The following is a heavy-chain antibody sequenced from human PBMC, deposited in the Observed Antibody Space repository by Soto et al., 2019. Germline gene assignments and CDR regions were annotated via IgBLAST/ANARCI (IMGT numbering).Heavy chain of an antibody. CDR2: IYHTEST. J-gene: IGHJ4*02. D-gene: IGHD4-17*01. Sequence: PSETLSLTCAVSGDSISSSFWLSWVRQPPGKGLEWIGEIYHTESTVYNPSLKSRVTISVDKSKNQFSLNLDSVTAADTAVYYCARYDFGTFDYWGRGILVTVSS. CDR1: GDSISSSFW. CDR3: ARYDFGTFDY. V-gene: IGHV4-4*02.